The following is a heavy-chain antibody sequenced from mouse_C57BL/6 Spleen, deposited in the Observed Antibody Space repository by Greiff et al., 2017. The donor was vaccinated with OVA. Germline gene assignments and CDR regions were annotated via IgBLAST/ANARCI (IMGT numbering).Heavy chain of an antibody. Sequence: QVQLQQPGAELVMPGASVKLSCKASGYTFTSYWMHWEKQRPGQGLEWIGEIDPSDSYTNYNQKFKGKSTLTVDKSSSTAYMQLISLTSEDSAVYYCARGRTIDVWGTGTTVTVSS. V-gene: IGHV1-69*01. CDR2: IDPSDSYT. D-gene: IGHD2-13*01. CDR3: ARGRTIDV. CDR1: GYTFTSYW. J-gene: IGHJ1*03.